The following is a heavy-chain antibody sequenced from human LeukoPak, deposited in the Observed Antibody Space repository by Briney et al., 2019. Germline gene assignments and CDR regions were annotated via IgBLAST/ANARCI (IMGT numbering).Heavy chain of an antibody. J-gene: IGHJ4*02. CDR3: AKTSQYSSGWFDY. D-gene: IGHD6-19*01. V-gene: IGHV3-23*01. CDR2: ISGSGGST. CDR1: GFTFSNYA. Sequence: GGSLRLSCAASGFTFSNYAMSWVRQAPGKGLEWVSTISGSGGSTYYVDSVEGRFTISRDNSRNTLDIEMNSLRPEDTAVYYCAKTSQYSSGWFDYWGQGTLVTVSS.